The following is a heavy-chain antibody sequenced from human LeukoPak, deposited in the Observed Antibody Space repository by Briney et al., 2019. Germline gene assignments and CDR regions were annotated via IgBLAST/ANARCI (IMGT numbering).Heavy chain of an antibody. Sequence: SETLSLTCTVSDGSLSSFYWGWIRQPPGKGLEWIGYIYYSGSTNYNSSLKSRVTISVDMSKNQFSLKLRSVTAADTAVYYCARVHFWSGYSYYFDYWGQGTLVTVSS. CDR1: DGSLSSFY. J-gene: IGHJ4*02. D-gene: IGHD3-3*02. CDR3: ARVHFWSGYSYYFDY. CDR2: IYYSGST. V-gene: IGHV4-59*01.